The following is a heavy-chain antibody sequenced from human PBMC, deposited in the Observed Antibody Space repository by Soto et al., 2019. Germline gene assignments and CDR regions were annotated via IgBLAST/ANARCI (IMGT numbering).Heavy chain of an antibody. CDR3: ARGHYYDSSGYYYFGFYYYYYGMDV. V-gene: IGHV4-34*01. CDR2: INHSGST. J-gene: IGHJ6*02. Sequence: SETLSLTCAAYGGPFSGYYWSWIRQPPGKGLEWIGEINHSGSTNYNPSLKSRVTISVDTSKNQFSLKLSSVTAADTAVYYCARGHYYDSSGYYYFGFYYYYYGMDVWGQGTTVTVSS. CDR1: GGPFSGYY. D-gene: IGHD3-22*01.